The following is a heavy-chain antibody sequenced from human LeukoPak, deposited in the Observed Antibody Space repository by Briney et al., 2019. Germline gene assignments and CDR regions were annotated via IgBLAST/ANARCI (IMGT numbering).Heavy chain of an antibody. V-gene: IGHV4-4*07. CDR1: GGSIRCYY. J-gene: IGHJ3*02. Sequence: SETLSLTCCVSGGSIRCYYWRWIGQPAGKGLEWIGRIYTSGSTNYNPPLKSRVTMPVDTSKNQFSLKLSSVTAADTAVYYCAREMSVTDSFDIWGQGKMVTVSS. CDR2: IYTSGST. CDR3: AREMSVTDSFDI.